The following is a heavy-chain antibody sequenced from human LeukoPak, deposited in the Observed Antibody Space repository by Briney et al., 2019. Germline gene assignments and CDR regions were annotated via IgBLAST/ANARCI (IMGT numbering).Heavy chain of an antibody. J-gene: IGHJ5*02. Sequence: PSETLSLTCTLSGDSISSSSYYWGWIRQPPGKGLEWIGSIYYSGSTYYNPSLESRVTISVDTSKNQFSLKLSSVTAADTTVYYCARLNFRSGWFDPWGQGTLVTVSS. CDR1: GDSISSSSYY. CDR2: IYYSGST. V-gene: IGHV4-39*01. D-gene: IGHD3-10*01. CDR3: ARLNFRSGWFDP.